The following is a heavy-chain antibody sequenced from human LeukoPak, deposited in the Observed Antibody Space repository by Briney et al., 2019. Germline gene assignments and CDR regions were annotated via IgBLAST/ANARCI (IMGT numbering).Heavy chain of an antibody. D-gene: IGHD2-2*03. J-gene: IGHJ4*02. CDR3: TTIRHDGYYVDY. CDR2: IKSKTDGGTT. Sequence: PGGSPRLSCAASGFTFNNAWMSWVRQAPGKGLEWVGRIKSKTDGGTTDYAAPVKGRFTISRDDSKNTLYLQMNSLKTEDTAVYYCTTIRHDGYYVDYWGQGTLVTVSS. CDR1: GFTFNNAW. V-gene: IGHV3-15*01.